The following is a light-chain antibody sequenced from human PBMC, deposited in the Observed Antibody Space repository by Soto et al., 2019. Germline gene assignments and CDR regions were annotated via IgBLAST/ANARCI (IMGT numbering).Light chain of an antibody. CDR3: QQYGNPPPYS. Sequence: EIVLTQSPGTLSLSPGERATLSCRASQSVSRSLLAWYQQKPGQAPRLLIYGASTRATGIADRFSGSGSGTDFTLTISRRESEDFAVYYCQQYGNPPPYSFGQGTKLEIK. CDR2: GAS. CDR1: QSVSRSL. J-gene: IGKJ2*03. V-gene: IGKV3-20*01.